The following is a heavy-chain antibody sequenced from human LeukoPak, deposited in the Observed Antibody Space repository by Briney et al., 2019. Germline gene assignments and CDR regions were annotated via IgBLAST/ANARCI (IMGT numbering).Heavy chain of an antibody. V-gene: IGHV3-23*01. Sequence: GGTLRLSCAASGFTFSSYGTSWVRQAPGKGLEWVSAISGSGGSTYYADSVKGRFTISRDNSKNTLYLQMNSLRAEDTAVYYCARNVAGYCSGGSCKYYYYYYMDVWGKGTTVTVSS. CDR1: GFTFSSYG. CDR3: ARNVAGYCSGGSCKYYYYYYMDV. D-gene: IGHD2-15*01. J-gene: IGHJ6*03. CDR2: ISGSGGST.